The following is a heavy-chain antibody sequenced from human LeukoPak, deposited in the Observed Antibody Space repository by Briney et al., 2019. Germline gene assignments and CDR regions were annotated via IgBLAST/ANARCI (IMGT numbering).Heavy chain of an antibody. D-gene: IGHD1-26*01. CDR2: IYPDDSDT. CDR3: ASATGSYSYFDY. J-gene: IGHJ4*02. CDR1: GYSFTTHW. V-gene: IGHV5-51*01. Sequence: GESLKISCKASGYSFTTHWIGWVRQMPGKGLEWMGIIYPDDSDTKYSPSFQGQVTISADKSISTAFLHGSSLKASDTAMYHCASATGSYSYFDYWGQGTLVTVSS.